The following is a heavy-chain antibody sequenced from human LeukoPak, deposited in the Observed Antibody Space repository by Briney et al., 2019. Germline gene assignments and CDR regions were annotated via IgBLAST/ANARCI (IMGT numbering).Heavy chain of an antibody. Sequence: QSGGSLRLSCAASGFTFSSYEMNWVRQAPGKGLEWVSYISSSGSTIYYADSVKGRFTISRDNAKNSLYLQMNSLRAEDTAVYYCARELLSYSSSWYDYWGQGTLVTVSS. CDR2: ISSSGSTI. CDR3: ARELLSYSSSWYDY. CDR1: GFTFSSYE. J-gene: IGHJ4*02. D-gene: IGHD6-13*01. V-gene: IGHV3-48*03.